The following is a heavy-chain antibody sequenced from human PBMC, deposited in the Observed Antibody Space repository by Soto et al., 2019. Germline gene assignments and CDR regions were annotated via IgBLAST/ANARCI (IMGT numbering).Heavy chain of an antibody. CDR1: GYTFTSYA. CDR3: ARTVGYYYGMDV. D-gene: IGHD4-17*01. Sequence: QVQLVQSGAEVKKPGASVKVSCKASGYTFTSYAMYWVRQAPGQRLEWMGWINAGNGNTKYSQKFQGRVTITRDTSASTAYMELSSLRSEDTAVYYCARTVGYYYGMDVWGQGTTVTVSS. CDR2: INAGNGNT. V-gene: IGHV1-3*01. J-gene: IGHJ6*02.